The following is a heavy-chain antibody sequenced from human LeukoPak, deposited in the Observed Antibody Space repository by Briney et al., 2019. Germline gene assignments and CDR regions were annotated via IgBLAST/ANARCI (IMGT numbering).Heavy chain of an antibody. V-gene: IGHV4-34*01. Sequence: SETLSLTCAVYGGSFSGYYWSWIRQPPGKGLEWIGEINHSGSTNYNPSLKSRVTISVDTSKNQFSLKLSSVTAADTAVYYCARDNPPEAFDIWGQGTRVTVSS. CDR3: ARDNPPEAFDI. CDR2: INHSGST. J-gene: IGHJ3*02. D-gene: IGHD1-14*01. CDR1: GGSFSGYY.